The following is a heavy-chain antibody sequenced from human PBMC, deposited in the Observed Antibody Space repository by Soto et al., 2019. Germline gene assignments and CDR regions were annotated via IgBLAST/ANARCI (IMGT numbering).Heavy chain of an antibody. CDR2: TYYRSKWYN. Sequence: SQTLSLTCAISGDSVSSNSAAWNWIRQSPSRGLEWLGRTYYRSKWYNDYAVSVKSRITINPDTSKNQFSLQLNSVTPEDTAVYYCARYLLGDGRVRPDGGPLDYWGQGTLVTVSS. V-gene: IGHV6-1*01. D-gene: IGHD3-10*01. J-gene: IGHJ4*02. CDR1: GDSVSSNSAA. CDR3: ARYLLGDGRVRPDGGPLDY.